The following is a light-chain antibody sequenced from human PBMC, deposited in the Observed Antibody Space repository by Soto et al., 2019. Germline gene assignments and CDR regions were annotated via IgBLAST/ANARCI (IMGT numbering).Light chain of an antibody. CDR2: GAS. CDR3: QQFGTSPPST. V-gene: IGKV3-20*01. Sequence: EIVLTQSPATLSLSPLERATLSCIASQSVSSIYFAWYQQKPGQAPRLLIYGASSRATGIPDRFSGSGSGTDFTLTISRLEPEDFAVYYCQQFGTSPPSTFGQGTRLEIK. CDR1: QSVSSIY. J-gene: IGKJ5*01.